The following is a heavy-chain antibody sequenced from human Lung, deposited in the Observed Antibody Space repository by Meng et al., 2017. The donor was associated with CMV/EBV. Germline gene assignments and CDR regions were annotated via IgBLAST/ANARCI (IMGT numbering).Heavy chain of an antibody. CDR1: GDTFRSHA. J-gene: IGHJ4*02. CDR3: ARALYYYDSSGYYPYFDY. Sequence: SXXVSXKASGDTFRSHAISWVRQAPGQGLEWMGGIIPILGIATYAQKFQGRVAIAADKSTTTAYMELSRLRSEDTAVYFCARALYYYDSSGYYPYFDYWXQGTXVTVSS. D-gene: IGHD3-22*01. CDR2: IIPILGIA. V-gene: IGHV1-69*10.